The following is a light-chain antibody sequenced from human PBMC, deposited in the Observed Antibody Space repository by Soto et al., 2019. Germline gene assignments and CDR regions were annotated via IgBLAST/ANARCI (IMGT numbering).Light chain of an antibody. CDR1: QSVSSN. J-gene: IGKJ4*01. CDR3: QQYNNWPFT. Sequence: EIVLTQSPGTLSLSPGETATLSCRASQSVSSNLAWYQQKPGQAPRLLIYGASTRATGIPARFSGSGSGTEFTLTISSLQSEDFAVYYCQQYNNWPFTFGGGTKVDIK. V-gene: IGKV3-15*01. CDR2: GAS.